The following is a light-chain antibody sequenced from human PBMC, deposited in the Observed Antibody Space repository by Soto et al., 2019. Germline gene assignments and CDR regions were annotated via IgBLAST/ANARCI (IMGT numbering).Light chain of an antibody. Sequence: QSALTQPASVSGSPGQSITISCTGTSSDVGSYNLVSWYQQHPGTAPKLLIYDNDKRPSGIPDRFSGSKSGTSATLGITGLQTGDEADYYCATWDRSLSVGVFGGGTKVTVL. CDR1: SSDVGSYN. V-gene: IGLV1-51*01. CDR2: DND. J-gene: IGLJ2*01. CDR3: ATWDRSLSVGV.